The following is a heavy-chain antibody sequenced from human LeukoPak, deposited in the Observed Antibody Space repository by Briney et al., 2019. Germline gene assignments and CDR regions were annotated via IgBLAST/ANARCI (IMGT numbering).Heavy chain of an antibody. CDR3: ARDGDCSSTSCYAYFGY. D-gene: IGHD2-2*01. Sequence: ASVKVSCKASGYTFSGYYMHWVRQAPGQGLEWMGWINPNSGDTNYAQKFQGRVTMTRDTSISIVYMELSRLRSDDTAVYYCARDGDCSSTSCYAYFGYWGQGTLVTVSS. CDR1: GYTFSGYY. J-gene: IGHJ4*02. V-gene: IGHV1-2*02. CDR2: INPNSGDT.